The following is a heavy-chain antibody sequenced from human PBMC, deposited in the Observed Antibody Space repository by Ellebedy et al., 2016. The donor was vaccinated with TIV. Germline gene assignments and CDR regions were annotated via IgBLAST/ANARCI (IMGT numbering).Heavy chain of an antibody. CDR1: RLTFSSYA. CDR3: AGVAYSSSWFYYYYGMDV. D-gene: IGHD6-13*01. CDR2: ISYDGSNK. J-gene: IGHJ6*02. Sequence: GGSLRPSCAASRLTFSSYATHWVCQAPGKGLAWVAAISYDGSNKYYADSVKVRFTISSDNSKNTLYLQMNSLRADDTAVYYCAGVAYSSSWFYYYYGMDVWGQGTTVTVSS. V-gene: IGHV3-30-3*01.